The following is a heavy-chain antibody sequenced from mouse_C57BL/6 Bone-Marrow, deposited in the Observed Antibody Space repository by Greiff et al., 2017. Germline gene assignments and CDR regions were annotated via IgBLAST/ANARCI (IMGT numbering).Heavy chain of an antibody. CDR2: IYPRSGNT. V-gene: IGHV1-81*01. CDR1: GYTFTSYG. CDR3: ARYYYGSTPFAY. Sequence: QVQLKESGAELARPGASVKLSCKASGYTFTSYGISWVQQRTGQGLEWIGEIYPRSGNTYYNEKFKGKATLTADKSSSTAYMELRSLTSEDSAVYFCARYYYGSTPFAYWGQGTLVTVSA. D-gene: IGHD1-1*01. J-gene: IGHJ3*01.